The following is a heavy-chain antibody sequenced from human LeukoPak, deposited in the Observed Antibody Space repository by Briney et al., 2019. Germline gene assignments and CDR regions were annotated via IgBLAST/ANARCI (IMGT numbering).Heavy chain of an antibody. CDR1: GYTFTSYD. CDR3: ARGPDYDFWSGYLISSYYYYMDV. CDR2: MNPNSGNT. J-gene: IGHJ6*03. Sequence: ASVKVSCKASGYTFTSYDINWVRQATGQGLEWMGWMNPNSGNTGYAQEFQGRVTMTRNTSISTAYMELSSLRSEDTAVYYCARGPDYDFWSGYLISSYYYYMDVWGKGTTVTVSS. V-gene: IGHV1-8*01. D-gene: IGHD3-3*01.